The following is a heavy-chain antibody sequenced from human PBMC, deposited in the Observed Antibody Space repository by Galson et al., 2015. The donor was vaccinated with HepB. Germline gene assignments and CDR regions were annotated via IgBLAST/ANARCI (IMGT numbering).Heavy chain of an antibody. J-gene: IGHJ4*02. CDR2: ISGSGGST. D-gene: IGHD3-3*01. CDR1: GFTFSSYA. CDR3: AKDLGGFWSGSTDY. Sequence: SLRLSCAASGFTFSSYAMSWVRQAPGKGLEWVSAISGSGGSTYYADSVKGRFTISRDNSKNTLYLQMNSLRAEDTAVYYCAKDLGGFWSGSTDYWGQGTLVTVSS. V-gene: IGHV3-23*01.